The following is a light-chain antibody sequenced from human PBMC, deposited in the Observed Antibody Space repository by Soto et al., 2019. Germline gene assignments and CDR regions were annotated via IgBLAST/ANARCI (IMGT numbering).Light chain of an antibody. CDR1: SSDVGGYNY. V-gene: IGLV2-8*01. J-gene: IGLJ2*01. CDR2: GVT. CDR3: SSYGGSNNLV. Sequence: QSALTQPPSASGSPGQSVTISCTGTSSDVGGYNYVSWYQQHPGKAPKLMIHGVTKRPSGVPDRFSGSKSGNTASLTVSGLQAEDEADYYCSSYGGSNNLVFGGGTKLTVL.